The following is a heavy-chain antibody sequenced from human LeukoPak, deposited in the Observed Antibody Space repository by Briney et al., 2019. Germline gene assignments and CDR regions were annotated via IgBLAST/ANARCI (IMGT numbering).Heavy chain of an antibody. J-gene: IGHJ3*02. CDR3: AKDAPYYYDSSGYGGAFDI. V-gene: IGHV3-23*01. CDR2: ISGSGGST. Sequence: GGSLRLSCAASGFTFSSYEMNWVRQAPGKGLEWVSAISGSGGSTYYADSVKGRFTISRDNSKNTLYLQMNSLRAEDTAVYYCAKDAPYYYDSSGYGGAFDIWGQGTMVTVSS. D-gene: IGHD3-22*01. CDR1: GFTFSSYE.